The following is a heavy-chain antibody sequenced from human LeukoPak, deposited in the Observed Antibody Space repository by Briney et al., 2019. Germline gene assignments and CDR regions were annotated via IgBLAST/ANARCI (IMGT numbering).Heavy chain of an antibody. CDR3: AKDTYSSSSSYYYGMDV. CDR1: GFTFDDYA. CDR2: ISWNSGSI. J-gene: IGHJ6*02. D-gene: IGHD6-6*01. V-gene: IGHV3-9*01. Sequence: SLRLSCAASGFTFDDYAMHWVRQAPGKGLEWVSGISWNSGSIGYADSVKGRFTISRDNAKNSLYLQMNSLRAEDTALYYCAKDTYSSSSSYYYGMDVWGQGTTVTVSS.